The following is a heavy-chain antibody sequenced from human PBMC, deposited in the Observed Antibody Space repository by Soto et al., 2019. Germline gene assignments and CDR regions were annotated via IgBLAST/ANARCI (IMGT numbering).Heavy chain of an antibody. D-gene: IGHD2-15*01. CDR2: ISAYNGNT. CDR1: GYTFTSYG. CDR3: ARDALCSGGSCYIPSRDYGMDV. J-gene: IGHJ6*02. Sequence: QVQLVQSGAEVKKPGASVKVSCKASGYTFTSYGISWVRQAPGQGLEWMGWISAYNGNTNYAQKLQGRVTMTTDTSTSTAYIELRSLRSDDTAVYYCARDALCSGGSCYIPSRDYGMDVWGQGTTVTVSS. V-gene: IGHV1-18*04.